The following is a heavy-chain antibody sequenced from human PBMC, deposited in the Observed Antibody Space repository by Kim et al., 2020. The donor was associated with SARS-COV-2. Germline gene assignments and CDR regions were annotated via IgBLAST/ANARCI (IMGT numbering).Heavy chain of an antibody. CDR2: ISGSNGAT. V-gene: IGHV1-18*01. J-gene: IGHJ4*02. CDR1: GYMFRNYG. CDR3: ARAHYSTNSPFFY. Sequence: ASVKVSCKDCGYMFRNYGISWVRLAPGQGLEWMGWISGSNGATKYAQKFQGRVTMTTDTSADTAYMELRSLRSDDTALYYCARAHYSTNSPFFYWGQGTL. D-gene: IGHD2-8*01.